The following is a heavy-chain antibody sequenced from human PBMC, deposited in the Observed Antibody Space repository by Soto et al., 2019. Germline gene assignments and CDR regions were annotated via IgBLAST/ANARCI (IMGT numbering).Heavy chain of an antibody. CDR3: ARERYGFWSGYLDY. CDR2: MYDSGTT. Sequence: SETLSLTCTVSGGSVSSGGYYWSWIRQPPGKGLEWIGYMYDSGTTNYNPSLKSRVTISIDTSKNQFSLKLSSVTAADTAVYYRARERYGFWSGYLDYWGQGTLVTVSS. V-gene: IGHV4-61*08. D-gene: IGHD3-3*01. J-gene: IGHJ4*02. CDR1: GGSVSSGGYY.